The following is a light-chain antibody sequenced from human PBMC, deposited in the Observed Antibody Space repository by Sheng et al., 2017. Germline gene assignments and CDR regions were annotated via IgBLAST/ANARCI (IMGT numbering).Light chain of an antibody. J-gene: IGKJ3*01. CDR1: QSVSSGY. V-gene: IGKV3-20*01. CDR3: QHYGSSPPVT. Sequence: EIVLTQSPGTLSLSPGDRATLSCRASQSVSSGYLVWYQQRPGQAPRLLTYDASSRATGIPDRFSGSGSGTDFTLTISRLEPEDFAVYYCQHYGSSPPVTFGPGTKVDIK. CDR2: DAS.